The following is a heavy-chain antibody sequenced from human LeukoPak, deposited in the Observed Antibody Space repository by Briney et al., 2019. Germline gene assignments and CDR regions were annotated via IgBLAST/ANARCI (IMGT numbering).Heavy chain of an antibody. Sequence: GGSLRLSCAASGFTFSSYAMSWVRQAPGKGLEWVSAISGSGGSTYYADSVKGRFTISRDNSKNTLYLQMNSLRAEDTAVYYCAKVTGTADYDFWSGYLNWFDPWGQGTLVTVSS. CDR2: ISGSGGST. V-gene: IGHV3-23*01. D-gene: IGHD3-3*01. CDR3: AKVTGTADYDFWSGYLNWFDP. J-gene: IGHJ5*02. CDR1: GFTFSSYA.